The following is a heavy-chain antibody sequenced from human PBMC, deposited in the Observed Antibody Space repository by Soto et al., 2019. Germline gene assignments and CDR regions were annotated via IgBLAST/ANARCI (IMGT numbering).Heavy chain of an antibody. D-gene: IGHD3-3*01. CDR2: FDPEDGKK. J-gene: IGHJ4*02. V-gene: IGHV1-24*01. CDR1: GYSFNELS. Sequence: ASVKVSCKVSGYSFNELSIHWVRQAPGKGLEWMGGFDPEDGKKKYAQKLQGRVTMTEDTSRDTAYMELSSLTSEDTAMYYCATASTFRFVEWYLLEYWGQGTLVTVSS. CDR3: ATASTFRFVEWYLLEY.